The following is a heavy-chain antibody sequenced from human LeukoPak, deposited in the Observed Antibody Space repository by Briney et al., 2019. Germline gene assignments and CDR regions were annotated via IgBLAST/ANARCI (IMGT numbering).Heavy chain of an antibody. Sequence: GASVKVSCKDSGGTFSSYAISWVRQAPGQGLEWMGGIIPIFGTANYAQRFQGRVTITADESTSTAYMELSSLRSEDTAVYYCARSPSRDSSGYYDDDYWGQGTLVTVSS. CDR2: IIPIFGTA. D-gene: IGHD3-22*01. CDR1: GGTFSSYA. J-gene: IGHJ4*02. CDR3: ARSPSRDSSGYYDDDY. V-gene: IGHV1-69*13.